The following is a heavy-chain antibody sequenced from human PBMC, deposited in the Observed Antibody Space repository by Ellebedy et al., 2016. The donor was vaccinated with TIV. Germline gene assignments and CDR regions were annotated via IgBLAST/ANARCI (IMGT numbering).Heavy chain of an antibody. CDR1: GYTFTGYY. CDR3: ARATLEMATIPLWYYYYMDV. J-gene: IGHJ6*03. Sequence: ASVKVSXXASGYTFTGYYMHWVRQAPGQGLEWMGWINPNSGGTNYAQKFQGRVTMTRDTSISTAYMELSRLRSDDTAVYYCARATLEMATIPLWYYYYMDVWGKGTTVTVSS. CDR2: INPNSGGT. D-gene: IGHD5-24*01. V-gene: IGHV1-2*02.